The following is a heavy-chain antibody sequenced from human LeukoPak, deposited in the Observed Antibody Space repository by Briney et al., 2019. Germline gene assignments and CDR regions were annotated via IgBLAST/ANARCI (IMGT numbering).Heavy chain of an antibody. CDR1: NVSITSSAYY. Sequence: SETLSLTCTVSNVSITSSAYYWAWIRQSPGKGLEWIGNIYYTGNTYYNPSLKSRVTISVDTSKEQFSLKLSSVTAADTAVYYCARRSSGYYYVYSYWGQGTLVTVSS. CDR3: ARRSSGYYYVYSY. J-gene: IGHJ4*02. CDR2: IYYTGNT. D-gene: IGHD3-22*01. V-gene: IGHV4-39*01.